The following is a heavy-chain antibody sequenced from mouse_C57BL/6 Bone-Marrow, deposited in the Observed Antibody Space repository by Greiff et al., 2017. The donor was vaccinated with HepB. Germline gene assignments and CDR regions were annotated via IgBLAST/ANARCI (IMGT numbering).Heavy chain of an antibody. D-gene: IGHD2-4*01. CDR2: IDPEDGET. CDR1: GFNIKDYY. V-gene: IGHV14-2*01. CDR3: ALYDYDGRDYYAMDY. Sequence: EVHLVESGAELVKPGASVKLSCTASGFNIKDYYMHWVKQRTEQGLEWIGRIDPEDGETKYDPKFQGKATITADTSSNTAYLQLSSLTSEDTAVYYCALYDYDGRDYYAMDYWGQGTSVTVSS. J-gene: IGHJ4*01.